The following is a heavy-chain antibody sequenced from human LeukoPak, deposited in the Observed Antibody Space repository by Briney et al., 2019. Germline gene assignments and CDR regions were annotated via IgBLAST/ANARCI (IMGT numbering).Heavy chain of an antibody. D-gene: IGHD5-12*01. J-gene: IGHJ4*02. CDR2: INPDNGGT. CDR1: GYTFTGYY. Sequence: ASVKVSCKASGYTFTGYYMQWVRQAPAQGLEWMGWINPDNGGTNYAQKFQGRVTMTRDMSISTAYMELSRLRSDDTAVYYCARDPSNSGYDYLYYFDYWGQGTLVTVSS. CDR3: ARDPSNSGYDYLYYFDY. V-gene: IGHV1-2*02.